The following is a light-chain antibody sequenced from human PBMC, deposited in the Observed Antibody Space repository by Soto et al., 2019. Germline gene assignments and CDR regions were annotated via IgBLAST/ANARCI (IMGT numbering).Light chain of an antibody. Sequence: IQMTQSPSTLSASLGDRVTMTCRASQSLDRDYLAWYQQKPGKAPKLLIYRASTLENGVPARFTGGGSGTAFTLTISSLEPDDFATYYCHQYDSYPRTFGQGTKVDLK. CDR1: QSLDRDY. V-gene: IGKV1-5*03. J-gene: IGKJ1*01. CDR3: HQYDSYPRT. CDR2: RAS.